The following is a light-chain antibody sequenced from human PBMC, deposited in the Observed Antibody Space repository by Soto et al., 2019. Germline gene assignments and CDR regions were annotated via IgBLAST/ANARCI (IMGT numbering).Light chain of an antibody. Sequence: QSSLTHPRSLSGSPGQSVTISCTGTSSDVGGYNSVSWYQQHPGKAPKLMIYDVSKRPSGVPDRFSGSKSGNTASLTISGLQAEDEADYYCCSYAGSYTYVFGTGTKVTVL. V-gene: IGLV2-11*01. CDR1: SSDVGGYNS. CDR3: CSYAGSYTYV. CDR2: DVS. J-gene: IGLJ1*01.